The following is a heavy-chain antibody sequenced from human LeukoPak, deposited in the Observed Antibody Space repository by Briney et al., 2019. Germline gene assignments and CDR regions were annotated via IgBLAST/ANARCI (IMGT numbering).Heavy chain of an antibody. Sequence: GGSLRLSCAASGFTFSSYGMHWVRQAPGKGLEWVAVIWYDGSNKYYADSVKGRFTISRDNSKNTLYLQMNSLRAEDTAVYYCARGDYGDYAEPDYWGQGTLVTVSS. CDR2: IWYDGSNK. D-gene: IGHD4-17*01. CDR1: GFTFSSYG. V-gene: IGHV3-33*01. CDR3: ARGDYGDYAEPDY. J-gene: IGHJ4*02.